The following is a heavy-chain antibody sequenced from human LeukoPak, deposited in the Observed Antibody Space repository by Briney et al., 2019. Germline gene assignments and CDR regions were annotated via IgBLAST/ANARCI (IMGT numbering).Heavy chain of an antibody. V-gene: IGHV3-23*01. Sequence: GSLRLSCAASGFTFSSYAMSWVRRALGKGLEWVSGISGSGDSTYYADSVKGRFTISRDNSKNTLDVQMTSLRAEDTAIYYCAKGRTKATTIDSWGQGTLVTVSS. D-gene: IGHD4-17*01. CDR3: AKGRTKATTIDS. J-gene: IGHJ4*02. CDR2: ISGSGDST. CDR1: GFTFSSYA.